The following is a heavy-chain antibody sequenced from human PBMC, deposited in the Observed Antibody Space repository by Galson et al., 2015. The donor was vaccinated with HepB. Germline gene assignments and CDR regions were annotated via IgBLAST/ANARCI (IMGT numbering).Heavy chain of an antibody. CDR1: GGSISSYY. J-gene: IGHJ3*01. CDR3: ARETQRITMVRGVITTRWNLDY. V-gene: IGHV4-4*07. CDR2: IYTSGST. D-gene: IGHD3-10*01. Sequence: ETLSLTCTVSGGSISSYYWSWIRQPAGKGLEWIGRIYTSGSTNYNPSLKSRVTMSVDTSKNQFSLKLSSVTAADTAVYYCARETQRITMVRGVITTRWNLDYWGQGTMVTVSS.